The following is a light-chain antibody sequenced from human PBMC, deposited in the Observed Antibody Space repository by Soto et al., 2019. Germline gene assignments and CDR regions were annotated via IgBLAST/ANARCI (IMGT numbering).Light chain of an antibody. CDR2: DVT. CDR1: SADIGGQGY. V-gene: IGLV2-14*03. Sequence: QSALSQPASVSGSPGQSITISCDGTSADIGGQGYVSWYQRHPGKAPKLLIYDVTKRPSGVSRRFSGSKSGNSASLTISGLQAEDECDYFCSSYSAGNTLVLFGGGTKLTVL. J-gene: IGLJ2*01. CDR3: SSYSAGNTLVL.